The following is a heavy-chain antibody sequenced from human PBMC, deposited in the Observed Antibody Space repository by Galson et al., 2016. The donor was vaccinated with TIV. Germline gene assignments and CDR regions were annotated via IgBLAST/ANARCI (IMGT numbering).Heavy chain of an antibody. CDR3: AGPPTFGNVYHYYMHV. J-gene: IGHJ6*03. CDR2: IIPIFGTG. D-gene: IGHD1-14*01. CDR1: GGSFMNYA. Sequence: AVKVSCKASGGSFMNYAVSWVRQAPGQGLEWMGRIIPIFGTGNYAPKFQGRVTITADIFASTAYMELSSLTSDDTAVYDCAGPPTFGNVYHYYMHVWGKGTAVTVSS. V-gene: IGHV1-69*06.